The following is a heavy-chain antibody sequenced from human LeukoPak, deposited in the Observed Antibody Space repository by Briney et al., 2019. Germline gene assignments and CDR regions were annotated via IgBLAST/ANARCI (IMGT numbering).Heavy chain of an antibody. Sequence: ASVKVSCKASGYTFTDYYVHWVRQAPAQGLEWMGWINPNSGGTNCAQKFQDRVTMTRDTSISSTYMELSRLKSDDTAVYYCVRDLGISGWYAPPLGYFDSWGQGTLVTVSS. CDR3: VRDLGISGWYAPPLGYFDS. V-gene: IGHV1-2*02. CDR2: INPNSGGT. D-gene: IGHD6-19*01. CDR1: GYTFTDYY. J-gene: IGHJ4*02.